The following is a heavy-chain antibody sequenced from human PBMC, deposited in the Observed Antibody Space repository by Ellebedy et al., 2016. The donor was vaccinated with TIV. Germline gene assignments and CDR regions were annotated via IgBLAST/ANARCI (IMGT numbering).Heavy chain of an antibody. CDR2: ISYDGSNK. V-gene: IGHV3-30*03. D-gene: IGHD4-11*01. Sequence: GESLKISCVVSGFTVSTNYLTWVRQAPGKGLEWVADISYDGSNKNYADSVKGRFTISRDKSKKTLYLQMNSLRAEDTAVYYCARIYRSYYFDYWGQGTLITVSS. CDR1: GFTVSTNY. J-gene: IGHJ4*02. CDR3: ARIYRSYYFDY.